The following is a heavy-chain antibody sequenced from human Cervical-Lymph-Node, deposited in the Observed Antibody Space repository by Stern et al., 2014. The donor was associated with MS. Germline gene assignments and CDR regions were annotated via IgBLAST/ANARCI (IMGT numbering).Heavy chain of an antibody. V-gene: IGHV4-59*08. J-gene: IGHJ5*02. CDR2: IYHSGGT. CDR3: ARGFSSSWYGGRWFAP. Sequence: QVQLVELGPGLVKPSETLSLTCTVSGGSISSYYWSWIRQPPGKGLEWIGYIYHSGGTNYNPSLASRVTISLDTSKNQVSLKLTSVTAADTAVYYCARGFSSSWYGGRWFAPWGQGTLVTVSA. CDR1: GGSISSYY. D-gene: IGHD6-13*01.